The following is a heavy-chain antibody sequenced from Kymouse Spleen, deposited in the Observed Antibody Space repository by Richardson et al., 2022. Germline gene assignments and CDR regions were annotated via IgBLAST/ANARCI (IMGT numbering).Heavy chain of an antibody. CDR1: GFTFSNAW. CDR2: IKSKTDGGTT. D-gene: IGHD1-7*01. CDR3: TTEITGTPNGYYYGMDV. V-gene: IGHV3-15*01. Sequence: EVQLVESGGGLVKPGGSLRLSCAASGFTFSNAWMSWVRQAPGKGLEWVGRIKSKTDGGTTDYAAPVKGRFTISRDDSKNTLYLQMNSLKTEDTAVYYCTTEITGTPNGYYYGMDVWGQGTTVTVSS. J-gene: IGHJ6*02.